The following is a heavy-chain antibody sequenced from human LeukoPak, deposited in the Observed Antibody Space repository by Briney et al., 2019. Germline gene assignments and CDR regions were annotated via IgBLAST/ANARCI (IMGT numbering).Heavy chain of an antibody. CDR1: GFTFSSYA. J-gene: IGHJ4*02. V-gene: IGHV3-23*01. CDR2: ISGSGGST. D-gene: IGHD3-10*01. CDR3: ARESSRSGVRGYDY. Sequence: GWSLRLSCAASGFTFSSYAMSWVRQAPGKGLEWVSVISGSGGSTHYTDPVKGRFTISRDNSKNTLYLQMNSLRAEDTAVYYCARESSRSGVRGYDYWGQGTLVTVSS.